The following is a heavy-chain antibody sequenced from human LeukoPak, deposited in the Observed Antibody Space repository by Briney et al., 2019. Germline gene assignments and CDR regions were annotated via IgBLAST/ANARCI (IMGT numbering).Heavy chain of an antibody. D-gene: IGHD5-18*01. V-gene: IGHV3-21*01. CDR1: GFTFSSYS. CDR2: ISSSSSYI. J-gene: IGHJ4*02. CDR3: ARDTEYSYGYGDFDY. Sequence: GGSLRLSCAASGFTFSSYSMNWVRQAPGKGLEWVSSISSSSSYIYYADSVKGRFTISRDNAKNSLYLQMNSLRAEDTAVYYRARDTEYSYGYGDFDYWGQGTLVTVSS.